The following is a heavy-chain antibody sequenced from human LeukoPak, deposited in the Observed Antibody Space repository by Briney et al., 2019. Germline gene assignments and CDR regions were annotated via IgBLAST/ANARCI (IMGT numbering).Heavy chain of an antibody. CDR3: AKGYNNYEGWFDP. J-gene: IGHJ5*02. CDR2: IYYSGST. CDR1: GGSISSYY. V-gene: IGHV4-59*01. D-gene: IGHD4-11*01. Sequence: SETLSLTCTVSGGSISSYYWSWIRQPPGKGLEWTGYIYYSGSTNYNPSLRSRVTISVDTTKNQFSLKLSSVTSADTAVYYCAKGYNNYEGWFDPWGQGTRVTVSS.